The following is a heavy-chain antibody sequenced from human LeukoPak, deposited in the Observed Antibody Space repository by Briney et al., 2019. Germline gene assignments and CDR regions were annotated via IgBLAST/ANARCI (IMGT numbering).Heavy chain of an antibody. CDR1: GFTFSSYA. Sequence: GRSLRLSCAASGFTFSSYAMHWVRQAPGKGLEWEAVISYDGSNKYYADSVKGRFTISRDNSKNTLYLQMNSLRAEDTAVYYCARDGRSYGGKNWFDPWGQGTLVTVSS. J-gene: IGHJ5*02. V-gene: IGHV3-30-3*01. CDR3: ARDGRSYGGKNWFDP. D-gene: IGHD4-23*01. CDR2: ISYDGSNK.